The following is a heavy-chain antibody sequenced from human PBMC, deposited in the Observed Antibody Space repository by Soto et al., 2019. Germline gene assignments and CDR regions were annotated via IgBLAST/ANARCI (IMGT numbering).Heavy chain of an antibody. CDR3: ARAGGGFGELWEYYYYGMDV. CDR1: GFTFSSYG. Sequence: GGSLRLSCAASGFTFSSYGMHWVRQAPGKGLEWVAVIWYDGSNKYYADSVKGRFTISRDNSKNTLYLQMNSLRAEDTAVYYCARAGGGFGELWEYYYYGMDVWGQGTTVTVSS. J-gene: IGHJ6*02. CDR2: IWYDGSNK. V-gene: IGHV3-33*01. D-gene: IGHD3-10*01.